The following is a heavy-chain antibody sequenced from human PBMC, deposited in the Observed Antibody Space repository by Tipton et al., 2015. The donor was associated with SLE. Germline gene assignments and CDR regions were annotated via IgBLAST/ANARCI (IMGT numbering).Heavy chain of an antibody. CDR3: ARVNWAPDY. CDR1: GYTFTSYW. Sequence: QSGAEVKKPGESLKISCKTSGYTFTSYWIGWVRQMPGKGLEWIGEIDRSGRTNDSPSLESRVTISVDMSKHQFSLSLSSVTAADTAVYYCARVNWAPDYWGQGTLVTVSS. V-gene: IGHV5-10-1*01. D-gene: IGHD3-16*01. CDR2: IDRSGRT. J-gene: IGHJ4*02.